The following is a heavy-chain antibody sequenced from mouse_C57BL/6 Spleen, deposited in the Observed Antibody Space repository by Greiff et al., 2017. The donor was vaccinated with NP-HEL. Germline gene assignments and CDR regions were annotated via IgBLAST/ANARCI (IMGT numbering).Heavy chain of an antibody. J-gene: IGHJ3*01. CDR1: GFTFTDDY. CDR3: TTDYGSSSWFAY. Sequence: VQLQQSGAELVRPGASVKLSCTASGFTFTDDYMHWVKQRPEQGLEWIGWIDPENGDTEYASKFQGKATITADTSTNTAYLQLSSLTSEDTAVYYCTTDYGSSSWFAYWGQGTLVTVSA. V-gene: IGHV14-4*01. D-gene: IGHD1-1*01. CDR2: IDPENGDT.